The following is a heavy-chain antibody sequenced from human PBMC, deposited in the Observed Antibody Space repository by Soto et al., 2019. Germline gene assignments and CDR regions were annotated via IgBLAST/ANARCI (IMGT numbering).Heavy chain of an antibody. CDR2: TYYRSKWYS. D-gene: IGHD6-19*01. J-gene: IGHJ1*01. Sequence: QTLSLTCAISGDRVSGSSAAWSWIRQSPSRGLEWLGRTYYRSKWYSDYAVSVKSRITINPDTSKNQFSLQLNSVTPEDTAVYYCARGSYYSGWVWGQGTLVTVSS. CDR1: GDRVSGSSAA. V-gene: IGHV6-1*01. CDR3: ARGSYYSGWV.